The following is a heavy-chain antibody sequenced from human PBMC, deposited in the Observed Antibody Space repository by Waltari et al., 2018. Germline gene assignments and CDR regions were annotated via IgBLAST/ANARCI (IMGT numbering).Heavy chain of an antibody. V-gene: IGHV3-23*01. CDR3: AKDTDGDYEGDTGY. J-gene: IGHJ4*02. CDR1: GFTFSSYA. Sequence: EVQLLESGGGLVQPGGSLRLSCAASGFTFSSYAMSWVRQARGKGLEWVSAISGSGGSTYYADSVKGRFTISRDNSKNTLYLQMNSLRAEDTAVYYCAKDTDGDYEGDTGYWGQGTLVTVSS. D-gene: IGHD4-17*01. CDR2: ISGSGGST.